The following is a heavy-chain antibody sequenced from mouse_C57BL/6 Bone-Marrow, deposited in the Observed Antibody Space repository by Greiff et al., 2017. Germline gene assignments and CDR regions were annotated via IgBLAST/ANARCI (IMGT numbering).Heavy chain of an antibody. CDR3: ARGRMYYYGSSFDY. Sequence: EVQLQQSGPGLVKPSQSLSLTCSVTGYSITSGYYWNWIRQFPGNKLEWMGYISYAGSNNYNPSPKNRISLTRDTSQNQFFLKLNSVTTEDTAAYYGARGRMYYYGSSFDYWGQGTTLTVSS. V-gene: IGHV3-6*01. D-gene: IGHD1-1*01. CDR1: GYSITSGYY. CDR2: ISYAGSN. J-gene: IGHJ2*01.